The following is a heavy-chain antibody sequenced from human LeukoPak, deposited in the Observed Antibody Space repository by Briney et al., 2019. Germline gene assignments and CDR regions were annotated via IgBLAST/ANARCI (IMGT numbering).Heavy chain of an antibody. CDR1: GFTFSSSY. CDR2: IYSAGST. D-gene: IGHD2-15*01. Sequence: PRGSLRLSCAASGFTFSSSYMSWVRQAPGKGLEWVSLIYSAGSTYYADSVKGRFTISRDNSKNTLYLQMNSLRAEDTAVYYCAIKTPRFGDYDYWGQGTLVTVSS. J-gene: IGHJ4*02. CDR3: AIKTPRFGDYDY. V-gene: IGHV3-66*01.